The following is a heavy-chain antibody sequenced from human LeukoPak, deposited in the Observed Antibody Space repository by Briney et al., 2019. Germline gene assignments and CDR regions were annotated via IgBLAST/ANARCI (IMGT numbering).Heavy chain of an antibody. CDR2: LSGSAITT. J-gene: IGHJ4*02. CDR1: GFTFSTYA. D-gene: IGHD6-19*01. V-gene: IGHV3-23*01. Sequence: GGSLRLSCAASGFTFSTYAMTWVRQAPGKGLEWVSTLSGSAITTYCADSVKGRFTLSRDNSKNTLYLQMNSLRAEDTAVYYCAKPRSGWYVFDYWGRGTLVTVSS. CDR3: AKPRSGWYVFDY.